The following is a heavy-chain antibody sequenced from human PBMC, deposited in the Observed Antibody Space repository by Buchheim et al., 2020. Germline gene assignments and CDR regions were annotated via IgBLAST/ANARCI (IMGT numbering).Heavy chain of an antibody. CDR2: ISYDGSNK. CDR3: ARDRGSGFDY. CDR1: GFTFSSYA. Sequence: QVQLVESGGGVVQPGRSLRLSCAASGFTFSSYAMHWVRQAPGKGLEWVAVISYDGSNKYYADSVKGRFTISRDNSKNTLYLQMNSLRAEDTAVYYCARDRGSGFDYWGQGTL. D-gene: IGHD3-10*01. V-gene: IGHV3-30*04. J-gene: IGHJ4*02.